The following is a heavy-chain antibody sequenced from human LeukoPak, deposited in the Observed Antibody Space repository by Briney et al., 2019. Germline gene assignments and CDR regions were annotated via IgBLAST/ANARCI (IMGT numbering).Heavy chain of an antibody. D-gene: IGHD5-18*01. V-gene: IGHV3-30*04. CDR3: AREGQLLYYFDY. Sequence: SLRLSCAASGFTFSSYAMHWVRQAPGKGLEWVAVISYDGSNKYYADSVKGRFTISRDNSKNTLYLQMNSLRAEDTAVYYCAREGQLLYYFDYWGQGTLVTVSS. CDR1: GFTFSSYA. J-gene: IGHJ4*02. CDR2: ISYDGSNK.